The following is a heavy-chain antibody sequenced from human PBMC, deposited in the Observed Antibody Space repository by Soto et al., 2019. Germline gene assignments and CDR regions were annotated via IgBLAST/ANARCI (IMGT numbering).Heavy chain of an antibody. V-gene: IGHV4-4*07. CDR3: ARLGITIFGVVELVGGMDV. J-gene: IGHJ6*02. CDR1: GGSISSYY. CDR2: IYTSGST. Sequence: QVQLQESGPGLVKPSETLSLTCTVSGGSISSYYWSWIRQPAGKGLEWIGRIYTSGSTYYNPSLKSRVTISVDTSKNQFSLKLSSVTAADTAVYNCARLGITIFGVVELVGGMDVWGQGTTVTVSS. D-gene: IGHD3-3*01.